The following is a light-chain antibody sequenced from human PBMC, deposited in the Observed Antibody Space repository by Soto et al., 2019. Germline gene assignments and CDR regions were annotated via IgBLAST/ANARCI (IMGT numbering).Light chain of an antibody. CDR1: QSVSSD. CDR2: DAS. V-gene: IGKV3-11*01. CDR3: QQRSTWLT. Sequence: EIVLTQSPATLSLSPGARATLSCRASQSVSSDLAWYQQKPGQAPRLLIYDASTRATGIPARFSGSGSGTDFTLTISSLEPKDFAVYYCQQRSTWLTFGGGTKVDIK. J-gene: IGKJ4*01.